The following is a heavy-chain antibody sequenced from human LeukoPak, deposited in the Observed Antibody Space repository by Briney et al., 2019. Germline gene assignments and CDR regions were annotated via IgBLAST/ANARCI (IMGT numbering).Heavy chain of an antibody. Sequence: PSQTLSLTCTVSGGSISSGSYYWSWIRQPAGTGLGWIGRIYTSGSTNCNPSLKSRVTISVDTSKNQFSLKLSSVTAADTAVYYCAREDYGDYWTYFDYWGQGTLVTVSS. V-gene: IGHV4-61*02. CDR2: IYTSGST. D-gene: IGHD4-17*01. CDR3: AREDYGDYWTYFDY. CDR1: GGSISSGSYY. J-gene: IGHJ4*02.